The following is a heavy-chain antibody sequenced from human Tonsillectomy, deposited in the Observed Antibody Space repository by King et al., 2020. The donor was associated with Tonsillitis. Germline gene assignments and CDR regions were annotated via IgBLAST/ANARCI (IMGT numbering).Heavy chain of an antibody. Sequence: QVQLQESGPGLVKPSETLSLTCAVSGSSIRTAYYWGWIRQPPGKGLEWMGSIYHSGSTYYSPSHKSRVTISVDTAKNQFSLKLSSVTAADTGVYYCARDRLGSSGTVDYWGQGTLVTVSS. J-gene: IGHJ4*02. V-gene: IGHV4-38-2*01. CDR3: ARDRLGSSGTVDY. CDR2: IYHSGST. D-gene: IGHD3-22*01. CDR1: GSSIRTAYY.